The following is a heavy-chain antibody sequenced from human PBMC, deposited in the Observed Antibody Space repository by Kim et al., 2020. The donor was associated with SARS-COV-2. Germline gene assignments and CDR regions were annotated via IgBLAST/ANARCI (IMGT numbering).Heavy chain of an antibody. CDR1: GGSISSYY. J-gene: IGHJ5*02. CDR3: ARVKSRWYGEVHRLDP. Sequence: SETLSLTCTVSGGSISSYYWSWIRQPPGKGLEWIGYIYYSGSTNYNPSLKRRVTISVDTSKNQFSLKVRSVTAADTAVYYCARVKSRWYGEVHRLDPCG. CDR2: IYYSGST. V-gene: IGHV4-59*13. D-gene: IGHD3-10*01.